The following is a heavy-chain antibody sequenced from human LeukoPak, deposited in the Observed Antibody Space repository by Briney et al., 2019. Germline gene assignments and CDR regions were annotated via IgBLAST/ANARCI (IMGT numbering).Heavy chain of an antibody. Sequence: ASVKVSCKVSGYTLSELSMNWVRQAPGKGLEWMGGFDPEDGKTIYAQEFHGRVTMTEDTSTDTAYMELRSLRSDDTAVYYCARGEWELDQYFQHWGQGTLVTVSS. D-gene: IGHD1-26*01. CDR2: FDPEDGKT. J-gene: IGHJ1*01. V-gene: IGHV1-24*01. CDR1: GYTLSELS. CDR3: ARGEWELDQYFQH.